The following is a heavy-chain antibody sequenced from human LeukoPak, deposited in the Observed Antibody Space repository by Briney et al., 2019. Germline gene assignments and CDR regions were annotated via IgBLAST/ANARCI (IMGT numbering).Heavy chain of an antibody. V-gene: IGHV3-7*01. CDR3: ARDREYYYDSSGYYSEWFDP. D-gene: IGHD3-22*01. J-gene: IGHJ5*02. CDR1: GFTFNHYW. CDR2: IEYDGSEK. Sequence: GGSLRLSCAASGFTFNHYWMAWVRQAPGKGLEWVASIEYDGSEKKYVDSVKGRFTISRDDAKNSLYLQMSSLRVEDTAVYYCARDREYYYDSSGYYSEWFDPWGQGTLITVSS.